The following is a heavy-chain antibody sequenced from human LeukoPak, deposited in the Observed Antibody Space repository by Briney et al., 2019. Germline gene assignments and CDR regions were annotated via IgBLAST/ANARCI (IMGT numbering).Heavy chain of an antibody. J-gene: IGHJ6*03. V-gene: IGHV3-7*01. CDR2: IKQEGREK. D-gene: IGHD6-13*01. Sequence: GGSLRLSCAASGFTFRSYWMSWVRQAPGKGLEWVANIKQEGREKYYGDSVKGRFTISRDNAKNSLYLQMSSLRAEDTAVYYCARVAAGYYYYSMDVWGKGTTVTISS. CDR1: GFTFRSYW. CDR3: ARVAAGYYYYSMDV.